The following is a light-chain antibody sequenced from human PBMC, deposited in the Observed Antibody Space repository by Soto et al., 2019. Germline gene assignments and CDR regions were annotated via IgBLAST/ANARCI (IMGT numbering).Light chain of an antibody. CDR2: DVT. CDR3: SSYTTSNTRQIV. V-gene: IGLV2-14*03. Sequence: QSALTQPSSVSGSPGQSITISCTGTSSDVGGCNYVSWYQHHPGKAHKLIIYDVTNRPSGVSNPFSGSKSGNTASLTISGLQPEDEADYYCSSYTTSNTRQIVFGTGTKVTVL. CDR1: SSDVGGCNY. J-gene: IGLJ1*01.